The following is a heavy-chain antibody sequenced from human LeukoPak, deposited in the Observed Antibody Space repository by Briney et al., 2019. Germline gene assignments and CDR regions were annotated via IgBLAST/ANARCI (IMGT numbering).Heavy chain of an antibody. CDR3: ARGRFRYYFDY. CDR1: GGSFSGYY. J-gene: IGHJ4*02. V-gene: IGHV4-34*01. D-gene: IGHD3-3*01. Sequence: KPSETLSLTCAVYGGSFSGYYWSWIRQPPGKGLEWIGEINHSGSTNYNPSLKSRVTISVDTSKNQFSLKLSSVTAADTAVYYCARGRFRYYFDYWGQGTLVTVSS. CDR2: INHSGST.